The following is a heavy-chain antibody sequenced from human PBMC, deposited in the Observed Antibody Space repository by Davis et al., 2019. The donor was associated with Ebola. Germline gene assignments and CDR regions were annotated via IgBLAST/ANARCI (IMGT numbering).Heavy chain of an antibody. CDR3: ATLRRTITGMDDGFDI. J-gene: IGHJ3*02. V-gene: IGHV5-51*01. D-gene: IGHD1-20*01. CDR1: GNRFSSHW. Sequence: GGSLRLSCKDSGNRFSSHWIGWVRQMPGKGLEWMGIIYTGDSDTRYSPSLQGQVTICANKSTKTAFLQWSSLRASDTAIYYCATLRRTITGMDDGFDIWGQGTMVTVSS. CDR2: IYTGDSDT.